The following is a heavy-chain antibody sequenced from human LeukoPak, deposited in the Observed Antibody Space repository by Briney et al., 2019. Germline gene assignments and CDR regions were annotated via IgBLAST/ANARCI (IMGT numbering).Heavy chain of an antibody. Sequence: KPSETLSLTCTVSGGSISSYYWSWIRQPPGKGLEWIGYIYYSGSTNYNPSLKSRVTISVDTSKNQFSLKLSSVTAADTGVYYCASVPLDLNYYYYMYVWGKGTTVTVSS. J-gene: IGHJ6*03. CDR1: GGSISSYY. CDR3: ASVPLDLNYYYYMYV. CDR2: IYYSGST. D-gene: IGHD6-6*01. V-gene: IGHV4-59*01.